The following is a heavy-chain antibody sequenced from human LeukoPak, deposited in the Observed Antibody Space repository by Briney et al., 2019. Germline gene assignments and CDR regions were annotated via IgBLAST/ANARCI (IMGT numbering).Heavy chain of an antibody. CDR3: ARDGRAGSLFAY. CDR1: GGSISSGSYY. V-gene: IGHV4-61*02. J-gene: IGHJ4*02. D-gene: IGHD6-19*01. Sequence: PSQTLSLTCTVSGGSISSGSYYWSWIRQPAGKGLEWIGRIYTSGSTDYNPSLKSRVTITVDTSKNQFSLKLSSVTAADTAIYYCARDGRAGSLFAYWGQGTLVTVSS. CDR2: IYTSGST.